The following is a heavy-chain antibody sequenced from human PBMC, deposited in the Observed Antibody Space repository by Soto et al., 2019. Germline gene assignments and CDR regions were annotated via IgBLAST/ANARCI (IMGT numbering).Heavy chain of an antibody. CDR3: ARVRGHSSGWYGDY. D-gene: IGHD6-19*01. Sequence: QVQLVQSGAEVKKPGASVKVSCKASGYTFTSYDINWVRQATGQGLEWMGWMNPNSGNTGYAQKFQGRVTMTRNTSIRTAYMERSSLRSEDTAVYYCARVRGHSSGWYGDYWVQGTLVTVSS. CDR1: GYTFTSYD. J-gene: IGHJ4*02. V-gene: IGHV1-8*01. CDR2: MNPNSGNT.